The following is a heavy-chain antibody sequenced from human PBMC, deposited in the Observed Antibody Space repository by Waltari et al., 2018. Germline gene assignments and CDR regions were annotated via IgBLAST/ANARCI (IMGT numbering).Heavy chain of an antibody. CDR2: IKGDGSEK. CDR1: GFTFATYW. CDR3: ARDAWGKGPDLDC. J-gene: IGHJ4*02. D-gene: IGHD3-16*01. Sequence: EVQLVESGGGLVQPGGSRRLFCEASGFTFATYWMYWVRQAPGKGLEWVASIKGDGSEKNYVASVKGRFTASTDNAKTSLFLQMNSLRVEDTAVYYCARDAWGKGPDLDCWGQGTLVTVSS. V-gene: IGHV3-7*01.